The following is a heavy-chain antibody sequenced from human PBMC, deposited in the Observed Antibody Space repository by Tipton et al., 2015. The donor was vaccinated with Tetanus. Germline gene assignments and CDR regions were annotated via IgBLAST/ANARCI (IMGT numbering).Heavy chain of an antibody. CDR3: ARSPTLRPPRCFSGLGV. D-gene: IGHD6-6*01. J-gene: IGHJ6*02. Sequence: GLVKPSQTLSVTCAISGDSIASNRAAWAWIRQSPSRGLEWLGRAYYLNNRWYIEYAESVQGRTTISGDTSSNEFYLQIDSMTPDDPATYFCARSPTLRPPRCFSGLGVWGQGTPVLVSS. V-gene: IGHV6-1*01. CDR2: AYYLNNRWYI. CDR1: GDSIASNRAA.